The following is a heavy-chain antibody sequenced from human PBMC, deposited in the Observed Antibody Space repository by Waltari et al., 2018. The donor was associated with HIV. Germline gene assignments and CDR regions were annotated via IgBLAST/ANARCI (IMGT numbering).Heavy chain of an antibody. Sequence: QVQLVQSGAEVKKPGASVKVSCKASGYTFTSCGINWVRQAPGQGLEWMGWISAYNGHTNYAQKLQGRVTMTTDTSTSTAYMDLRSLRSDDTAFYYCARALWSGYYTPYYFDYWGQGTLVTVSS. V-gene: IGHV1-18*01. CDR3: ARALWSGYYTPYYFDY. CDR2: ISAYNGHT. D-gene: IGHD3-3*01. J-gene: IGHJ4*02. CDR1: GYTFTSCG.